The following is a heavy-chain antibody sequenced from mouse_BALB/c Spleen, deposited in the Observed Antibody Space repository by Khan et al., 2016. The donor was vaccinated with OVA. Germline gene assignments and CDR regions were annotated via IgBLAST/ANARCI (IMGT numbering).Heavy chain of an antibody. CDR3: ARSAYGNYAMDY. CDR1: GYSFTGYY. CDR2: INPYNGAT. D-gene: IGHD2-10*02. Sequence: VRLQQSGPELVKPGASVKISCKASGYSFTGYYMHWVKQSHVKSLEWIGRINPYNGATSYNQNFKDKASLTVDKSSSTAYMELHSLTSEDSAVYYGARSAYGNYAMDYWGQGTSVTVSS. V-gene: IGHV1-31*01. J-gene: IGHJ4*01.